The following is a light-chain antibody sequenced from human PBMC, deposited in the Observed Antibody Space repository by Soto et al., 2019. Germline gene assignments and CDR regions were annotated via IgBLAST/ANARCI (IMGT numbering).Light chain of an antibody. CDR3: SSYTSTSTLYV. J-gene: IGLJ1*01. Sequence: QSALTQPASVSGSLGQSITISCTGTGSDVGEYNYVSWYQQHPGKAPKLMIYEVRNRPSGVSNRFSGSKSGNTASLTIAGLQAEDEADYYCSSYTSTSTLYVFGTGPKLTVL. V-gene: IGLV2-14*01. CDR1: GSDVGEYNY. CDR2: EVR.